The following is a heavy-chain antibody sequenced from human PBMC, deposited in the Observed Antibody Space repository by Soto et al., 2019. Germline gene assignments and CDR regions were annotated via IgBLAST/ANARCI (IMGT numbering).Heavy chain of an antibody. V-gene: IGHV3-64*01. CDR1: GFTFSSYA. Sequence: WGFLRLFCAASGFTFSSYAMHWVRQAPGKGLEYVSAISSNGGSTYYANSVKGRFTISRDNSKNTLYLQMGSLRAEDMAVYYCARDGDIVVVNYMDVWGKGTTVTVSS. D-gene: IGHD2-2*01. CDR3: ARDGDIVVVNYMDV. J-gene: IGHJ6*03. CDR2: ISSNGGST.